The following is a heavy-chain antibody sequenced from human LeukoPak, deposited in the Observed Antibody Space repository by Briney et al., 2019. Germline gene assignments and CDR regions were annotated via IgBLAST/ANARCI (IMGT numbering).Heavy chain of an antibody. J-gene: IGHJ5*02. D-gene: IGHD2-21*02. CDR3: ARSLAYCGGDCYSSWFDP. V-gene: IGHV1-69*04. CDR1: GGTFSSYA. CDR2: IIPILGIA. Sequence: VASVTVCCKASGGTFSSYAISWVRQAPGQGLGWMGRIIPILGIANYAQKFQGRVRITADKSTSTAYMELSSLRSEDTAVYYCARSLAYCGGDCYSSWFDPWGQGTLVTVSS.